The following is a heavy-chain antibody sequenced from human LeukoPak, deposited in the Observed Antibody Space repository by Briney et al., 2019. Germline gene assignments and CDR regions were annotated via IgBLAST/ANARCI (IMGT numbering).Heavy chain of an antibody. CDR1: GFTFTGSA. D-gene: IGHD6-19*01. V-gene: IGHV3-73*01. CDR2: IRSKANSYAT. CDR3: TRHVRGIAVAGSYYYYYMDV. Sequence: GGCLRLSCAASGFTFTGSAMHWVRPASGKGLEWTARIRSKANSYATAYAAWVKGRLTISRDDSKNTAYLQMNSLKTEDTAVYYCTRHVRGIAVAGSYYYYYMDVWGKGTTVTVSS. J-gene: IGHJ6*03.